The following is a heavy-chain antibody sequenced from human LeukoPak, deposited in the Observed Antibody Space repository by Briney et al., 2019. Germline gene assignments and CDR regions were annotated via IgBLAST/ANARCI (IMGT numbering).Heavy chain of an antibody. CDR3: ARDLMAAAGPYYFDY. Sequence: GGSLRLSCAASGFTFSTYAMSWVRQAPGKGLQWVSGINYSGANTYYADSVKGRFTISRDNSKNTLYLQMNSLRAEDTAVYYCARDLMAAAGPYYFDYWGQGTLVTVSS. J-gene: IGHJ4*02. V-gene: IGHV3-23*01. CDR2: INYSGANT. CDR1: GFTFSTYA. D-gene: IGHD6-13*01.